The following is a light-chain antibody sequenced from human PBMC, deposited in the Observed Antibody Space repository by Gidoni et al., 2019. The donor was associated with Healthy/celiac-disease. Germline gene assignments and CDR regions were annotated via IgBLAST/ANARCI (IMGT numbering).Light chain of an antibody. J-gene: IGLJ2*01. V-gene: IGLV4-69*01. Sequence: HLVLTHSPSASASLGASVKLTSPLSSGHSSYALSWPQHQPEKGPRYLMKLNSDGTHSKGDGIPDGFSGASSGAERYLTISSLQSEDEADYYCQTWGTGIQVFGGVTKLTVL. CDR2: LNSDGTH. CDR3: QTWGTGIQV. CDR1: SGHSSYA.